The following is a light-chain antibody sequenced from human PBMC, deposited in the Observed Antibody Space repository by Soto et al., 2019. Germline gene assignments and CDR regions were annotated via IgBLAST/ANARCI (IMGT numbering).Light chain of an antibody. Sequence: DVVLTQSPLSLPVTLGQPASISCRSSQSLIHSDGSTYLSWFQQRPGQSPRRIIYEVSDRDSGVPDRFSGSGSGTDFTLKISRVEAEDVGVYYCMQGTHWPWTFGQGTKVEIK. CDR3: MQGTHWPWT. CDR2: EVS. V-gene: IGKV2-30*02. J-gene: IGKJ1*01. CDR1: QSLIHSDGSTY.